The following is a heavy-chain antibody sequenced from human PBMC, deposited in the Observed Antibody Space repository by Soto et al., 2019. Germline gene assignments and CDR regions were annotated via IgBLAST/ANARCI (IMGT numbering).Heavy chain of an antibody. J-gene: IGHJ6*02. CDR3: ARDRVESGYDTHAFHYYGMDV. Sequence: QVQLVQSGAEVKKPGASVKVSCKASGYTFTSYYMHWVRQAPGQGLEWMGIINPSGGSTSYAQKFQGRVTLTRDTSTSAVHMELSGLRSEDTSVYYCARDRVESGYDTHAFHYYGMDVWGQGTTVTVSS. V-gene: IGHV1-46*01. D-gene: IGHD5-12*01. CDR2: INPSGGST. CDR1: GYTFTSYY.